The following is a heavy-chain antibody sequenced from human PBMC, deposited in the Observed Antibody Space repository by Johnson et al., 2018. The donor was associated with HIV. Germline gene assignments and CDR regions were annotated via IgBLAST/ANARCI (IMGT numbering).Heavy chain of an antibody. D-gene: IGHD4-23*01. Sequence: VQLVESGGGLVQPGRSLRLSCAASGFTFDDYAMHWVRHATGKGLEWVSAIGTAGDTYYPGSVKGRFTISRENAKNSLYLQMNSLRAGDTAVYYCARQTTVVSGDAFDIWGQGTMVTVSS. V-gene: IGHV3-13*01. CDR3: ARQTTVVSGDAFDI. J-gene: IGHJ3*02. CDR1: GFTFDDYA. CDR2: IGTAGDT.